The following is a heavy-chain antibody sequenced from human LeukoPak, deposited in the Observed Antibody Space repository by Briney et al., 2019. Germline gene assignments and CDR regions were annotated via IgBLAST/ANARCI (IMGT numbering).Heavy chain of an antibody. D-gene: IGHD3-9*01. J-gene: IGHJ4*02. V-gene: IGHV1-69*06. CDR1: VGTFSRYA. Sequence: SVKVSCKASVGTFSRYAISWVRQAPGHGLEGMGGIIPIFGTAHYAQKFQGRVTITADKSTSTAYMELSSLRSEDTAVYYCARDGYYDTAGDYWGQGTLVTVSS. CDR2: IIPIFGTA. CDR3: ARDGYYDTAGDY.